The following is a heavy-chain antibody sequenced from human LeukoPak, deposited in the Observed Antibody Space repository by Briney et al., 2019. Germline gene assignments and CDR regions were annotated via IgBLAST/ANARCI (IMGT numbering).Heavy chain of an antibody. CDR2: IYSGGST. Sequence: GGSLRLSCAASGFTFSSYGMHWVRQAPGKGLEWVSVIYSGGSTYYADSVKGRFTISRDNSKNTLYLQMNSLRVEDTAVYYCARAEQLLLDYWGQGTLVTVSS. J-gene: IGHJ4*02. V-gene: IGHV3-NL1*01. D-gene: IGHD6-6*01. CDR3: ARAEQLLLDY. CDR1: GFTFSSYG.